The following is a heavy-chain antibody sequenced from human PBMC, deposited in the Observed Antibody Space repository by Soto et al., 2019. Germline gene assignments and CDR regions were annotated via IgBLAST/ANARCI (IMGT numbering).Heavy chain of an antibody. CDR1: GFPFSRYS. CDR2: ISSGGNDI. Sequence: GGSLRLSCEAPGFPFSRYSLNWVRQAPGKGLEWVSSISSGGNDISYAESVEGRFFTSRDNVNNVLYLDINNLRPEDTAVYYCARMAYWGQGTLVTVSS. V-gene: IGHV3-21*06. J-gene: IGHJ4*02. CDR3: ARMAY.